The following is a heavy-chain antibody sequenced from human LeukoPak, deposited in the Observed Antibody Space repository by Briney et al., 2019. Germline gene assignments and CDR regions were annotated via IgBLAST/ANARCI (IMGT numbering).Heavy chain of an antibody. V-gene: IGHV4-39*01. J-gene: IGHJ4*02. CDR1: GGSISGSSYY. CDR3: ARSLRGAAHHFDY. Sequence: SETLSLTCTVSGGSISGSSYYWGWIRQPPGKGLEWIGSIYFTGNAYYNPSLKSRVTISVDTSKNQFSLILRSVAAADTAVYYCARSLRGAAHHFDYWGQGTLVTVSS. CDR2: IYFTGNA. D-gene: IGHD6-6*01.